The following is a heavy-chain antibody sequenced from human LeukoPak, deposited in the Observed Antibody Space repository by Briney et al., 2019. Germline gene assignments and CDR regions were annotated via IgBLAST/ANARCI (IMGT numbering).Heavy chain of an antibody. V-gene: IGHV3-21*01. CDR2: IGSSGNYI. Sequence: GGSRRLSCAASGFTFSSYNMHWVRQAPGKGLEWVSSIGSSGNYIHYADSLKGRFTISRDYAKNSLYLQMNSLKAEDTAVYYCARGELGDCTGGSCYFDYWGQGTLVTVSS. CDR3: ARGELGDCTGGSCYFDY. J-gene: IGHJ4*02. D-gene: IGHD2-15*01. CDR1: GFTFSSYN.